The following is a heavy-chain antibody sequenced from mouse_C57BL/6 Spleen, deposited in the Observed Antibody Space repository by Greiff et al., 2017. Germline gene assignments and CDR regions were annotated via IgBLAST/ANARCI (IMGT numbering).Heavy chain of an antibody. J-gene: IGHJ4*01. CDR3: TRDDGYYVNYAMDY. V-gene: IGHV5-9-1*02. CDR2: ISSGGDYI. CDR1: GFTFSSYA. Sequence: EVQRVESGEGLVKPGGSLKLSCAASGFTFSSYAMSWVRQTPEKRLEWVAYISSGGDYIYYADTVKGRFTISRDNARNTLYLQMSSLKSEDTAMYYCTRDDGYYVNYAMDYWGQGTSVTVSS. D-gene: IGHD2-3*01.